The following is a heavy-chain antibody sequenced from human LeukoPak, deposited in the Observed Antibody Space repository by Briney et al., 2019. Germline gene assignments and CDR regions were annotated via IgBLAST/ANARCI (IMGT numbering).Heavy chain of an antibody. V-gene: IGHV4-34*01. D-gene: IGHD3-10*01. CDR1: GGSFSGYY. CDR2: INHSGST. CDR3: AKGRGIWFGELFPYMDV. J-gene: IGHJ6*03. Sequence: PSETLSLTCAVYGGSFSGYYWSWIRQPPGKGLEWIGEINHSGSTNYNPSLKSRVTISVDTSKNQFSLKLSSVTAADTAVYYCAKGRGIWFGELFPYMDVWGKGTTVTVSS.